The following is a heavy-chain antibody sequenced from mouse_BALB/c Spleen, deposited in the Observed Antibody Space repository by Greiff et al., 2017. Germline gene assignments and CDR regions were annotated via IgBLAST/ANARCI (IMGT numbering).Heavy chain of an antibody. CDR3: VSGSSSYYYAMDY. J-gene: IGHJ4*01. CDR2: IRSKSNNYAT. Sequence: DVMLVESGGGLVQPKGSLKLSCAASGFTFNTYAMNWVRQAPGKGLEWVARIRSKSNNYATYYADSVKDRFTISRDDSQSMLYLQMNNLKTEDTAMDCCVSGSSSYYYAMDYWGQGTSVTGSS. CDR1: GFTFNTYA. D-gene: IGHD1-1*01. V-gene: IGHV10-1*02.